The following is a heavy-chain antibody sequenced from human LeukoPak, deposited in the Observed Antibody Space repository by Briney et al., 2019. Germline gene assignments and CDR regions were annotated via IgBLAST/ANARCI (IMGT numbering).Heavy chain of an antibody. Sequence: SETLSLTCTVSGGSMSSYYWSWIRQPPGKGLGWIGYIFYSGSTNYNPSLKSRVTLSVDTSKNQFSLKLGSVTAADTAVYYCAIQPYMMGAYYFDYWGQGTLVTVSS. J-gene: IGHJ4*02. D-gene: IGHD1-26*01. CDR2: IFYSGST. V-gene: IGHV4-59*08. CDR3: AIQPYMMGAYYFDY. CDR1: GGSMSSYY.